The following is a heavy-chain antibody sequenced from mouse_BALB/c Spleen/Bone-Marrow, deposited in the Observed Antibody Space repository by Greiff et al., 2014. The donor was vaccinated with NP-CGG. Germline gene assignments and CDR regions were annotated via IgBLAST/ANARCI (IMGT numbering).Heavy chain of an antibody. CDR1: GYTFTSYV. V-gene: IGHV1-14*01. CDR2: INPYNDGT. CDR3: ARGITTVVPYAMDY. D-gene: IGHD1-1*01. J-gene: IGHJ4*01. Sequence: EVQLQQSGPELVKPGASVKMSCKASGYTFTSYVMHWVKQKPGQGLEWIGYINPYNDGTKYNEKFKGKATLTSDKSSSTAYMELSSLTSEGSAVYYCARGITTVVPYAMDYWGQGTSVTVSS.